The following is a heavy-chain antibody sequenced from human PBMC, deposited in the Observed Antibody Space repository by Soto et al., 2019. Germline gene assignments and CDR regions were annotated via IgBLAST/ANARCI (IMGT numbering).Heavy chain of an antibody. CDR2: IACGDGST. Sequence: EVQLLESGGGLVQPGGSLRLSCAASGFTFRGYGMNWVRQAPGKGLEWVSAIACGDGSTDYADSVKGRFTISRDNSNKTPVLQTNSLRSADMAVYYCGTDVSRTSCCSFDYWGQGTLVTVSS. V-gene: IGHV3-23*01. D-gene: IGHD2-2*01. J-gene: IGHJ4*02. CDR1: GFTFRGYG. CDR3: GTDVSRTSCCSFDY.